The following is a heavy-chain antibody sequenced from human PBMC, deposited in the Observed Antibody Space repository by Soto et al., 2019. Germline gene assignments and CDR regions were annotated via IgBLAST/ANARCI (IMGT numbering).Heavy chain of an antibody. J-gene: IGHJ4*02. CDR2: ISGSGGST. CDR1: GFTFSSYA. CDR3: AKRDSSGWVYFDY. D-gene: IGHD6-19*01. V-gene: IGHV3-23*01. Sequence: VQLLESGGGLVQPGGSLRLSCAASGFTFSSYAMSWVRQAPGKGLEWVSAISGSGGSTYYADSVNGRFTISRDNSKNTLYLQRNSLRDEDTAVYYCAKRDSSGWVYFDYWGQGTLVTVSS.